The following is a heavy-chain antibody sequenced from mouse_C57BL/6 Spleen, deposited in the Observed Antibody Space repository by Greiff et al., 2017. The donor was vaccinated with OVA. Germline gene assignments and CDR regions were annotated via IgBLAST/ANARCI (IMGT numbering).Heavy chain of an antibody. CDR1: GYTFTSYW. CDR2: IYPSDSET. J-gene: IGHJ1*03. CDR3: ASGDYYGSSYRYCDV. V-gene: IGHV1-61*01. Sequence: QVQLQQPGAELVRPGSSVKLSCKASGYTFTSYWMDWVKQRPGQGLEWIGNIYPSDSETHYNQKFKDKATLTVDKSSSTAYMQLSSLTSEDSAVYYCASGDYYGSSYRYCDVWGTGTTVAVSS. D-gene: IGHD1-1*01.